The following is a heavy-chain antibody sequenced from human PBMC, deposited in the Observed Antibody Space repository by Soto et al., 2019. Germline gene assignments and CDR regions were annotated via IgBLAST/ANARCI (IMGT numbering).Heavy chain of an antibody. Sequence: PGGSLRLSCAASGFNFRNYGMHWVRQAPGKGLEWVAVISFDERKKYYSDSVRGRFTISRDNSKNMLYLQVNSLRAEDTALYYCAKNQERELPRVIDFWGQGTLVTVSS. CDR3: AKNQERELPRVIDF. CDR1: GFNFRNYG. CDR2: ISFDERKK. J-gene: IGHJ4*02. V-gene: IGHV3-30*18. D-gene: IGHD1-7*01.